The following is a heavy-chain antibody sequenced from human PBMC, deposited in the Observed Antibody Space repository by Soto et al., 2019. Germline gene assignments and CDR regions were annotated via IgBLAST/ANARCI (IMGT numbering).Heavy chain of an antibody. CDR2: INAYNGNT. Sequence: QVQLVQSGAEVKKPGASVKVSCKASGYTFTTYGISWVRQAPGQGLEWMGWINAYNGNTNYAQKLQGRVTMTTDTSTSTAYMELRSLRSDDTPLYSCARDPVAGTYFDYWGQGTLVTVSS. CDR1: GYTFTTYG. V-gene: IGHV1-18*01. J-gene: IGHJ4*02. D-gene: IGHD6-19*01. CDR3: ARDPVAGTYFDY.